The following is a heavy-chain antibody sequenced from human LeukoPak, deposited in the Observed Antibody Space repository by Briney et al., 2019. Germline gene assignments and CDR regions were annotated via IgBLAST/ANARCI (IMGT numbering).Heavy chain of an antibody. CDR1: GFTFSSYA. D-gene: IGHD6-25*01. CDR2: INGSGGST. J-gene: IGHJ4*02. V-gene: IGHV3-23*01. CDR3: ARGGYVIFDY. Sequence: GGSLRLSCAASGFTFSSYAMSWVRQAPGKGLEWVSAINGSGGSTYYADSVKGRFTISRDNAKNSLYLQMNSLRAEDTAVYYCARGGYVIFDYWGQGTLVTVSS.